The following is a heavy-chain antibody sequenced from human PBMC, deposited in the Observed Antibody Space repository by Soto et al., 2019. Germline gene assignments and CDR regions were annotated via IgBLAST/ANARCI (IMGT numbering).Heavy chain of an antibody. V-gene: IGHV1-8*01. CDR2: MNPNSGNT. CDR1: GYTFTSYD. CDR3: ARVPYYYGSGSYGY. D-gene: IGHD3-10*01. J-gene: IGHJ4*02. Sequence: QVQLVQSGAEVKKPGASVKVSCKASGYTFTSYDINWVRQATGQGLEWMGWMNPNSGNTGYAQKFQGRVTMTRNTALSTDYMELSSLRSEDTAVYYCARVPYYYGSGSYGYWGQGTLVTVSS.